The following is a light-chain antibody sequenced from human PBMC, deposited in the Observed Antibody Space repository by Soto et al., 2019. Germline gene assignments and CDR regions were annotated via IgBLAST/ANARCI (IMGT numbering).Light chain of an antibody. CDR2: GAS. Sequence: EIVLTQSPATLSLSPGERATLSCRASQSVGSSLSWYQQKPGQAPRLLFYGASNRATAIPDRFSGSGFGTDFTLTITRLEPEDFAVYYCQQYGDSPQPFGPGTKADIK. V-gene: IGKV3-20*01. J-gene: IGKJ1*01. CDR3: QQYGDSPQP. CDR1: QSVGSS.